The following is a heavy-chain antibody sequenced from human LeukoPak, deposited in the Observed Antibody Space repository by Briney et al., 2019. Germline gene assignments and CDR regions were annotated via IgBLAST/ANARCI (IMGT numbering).Heavy chain of an antibody. D-gene: IGHD1-14*01. CDR3: ARDQTQAGPTTVDY. Sequence: PGGSLRLSCVASGFTFSNSWMHSVRQAPGKGLLWVSRINTDGTNIKYADSVKGRFTISRDNAKNTLYLQMHTLSAEDTAVYYCARDQTQAGPTTVDYWGQGTLVTVSS. CDR1: GFTFSNSW. CDR2: INTDGTNI. V-gene: IGHV3-74*03. J-gene: IGHJ4*02.